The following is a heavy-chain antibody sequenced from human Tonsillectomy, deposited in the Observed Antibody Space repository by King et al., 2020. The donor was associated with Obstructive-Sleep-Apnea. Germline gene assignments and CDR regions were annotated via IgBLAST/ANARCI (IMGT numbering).Heavy chain of an antibody. V-gene: IGHV4-59*08. D-gene: IGHD5-12*01. Sequence: QLQESGPGLVKPSETLSLTCSVSGGSINNYYWSWIRQPPGKGLEWIGYMYYSVNTNFHPSLKSRVTISADTSKIPFSLRLSSVTAADTALYYCARHRGVEDYGGYGDYFDYWGQGTLVTVSS. CDR2: MYYSVNT. CDR1: GGSINNYY. J-gene: IGHJ4*02. CDR3: ARHRGVEDYGGYGDYFDY.